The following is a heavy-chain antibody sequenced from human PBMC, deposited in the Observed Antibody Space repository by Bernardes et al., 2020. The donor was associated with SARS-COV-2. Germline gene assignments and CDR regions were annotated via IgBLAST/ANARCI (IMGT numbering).Heavy chain of an antibody. V-gene: IGHV4-4*07. CDR1: GGSISSYY. CDR2: IYTSGSA. D-gene: IGHD3-22*01. CDR3: ARGNYDTGLDY. J-gene: IGHJ4*02. Sequence: SETLTLTCTVSGGSISSYYWSWIRQPAGKGLEWIGRIYTSGSANFNPSLKSRVTMSVDRSKNQFSLKVPSVTAADTAIYYCARGNYDTGLDYWGQGTLVTVSS.